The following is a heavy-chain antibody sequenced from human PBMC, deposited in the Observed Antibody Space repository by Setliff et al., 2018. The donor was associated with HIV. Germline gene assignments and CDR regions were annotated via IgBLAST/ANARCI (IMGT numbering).Heavy chain of an antibody. J-gene: IGHJ4*02. Sequence: ASVKVSCKASGYTFTGHYIHWVRQAPGQGLEWMGRINPNSGGTNYAQKFQGRFTMTRDTSISTAYMELSRLRSDDTALYYCVRDIKYASGSSYLGPSPGFDYWGQGTLVTV. CDR1: GYTFTGHY. CDR3: VRDIKYASGSSYLGPSPGFDY. V-gene: IGHV1-2*06. CDR2: INPNSGGT. D-gene: IGHD3-10*01.